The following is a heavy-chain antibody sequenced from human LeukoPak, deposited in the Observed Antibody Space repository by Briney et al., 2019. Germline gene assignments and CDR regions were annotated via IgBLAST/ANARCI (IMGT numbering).Heavy chain of an antibody. V-gene: IGHV3-15*01. CDR3: TTGLAYYYDSSGYYYAPSYYFDY. J-gene: IGHJ4*02. D-gene: IGHD3-22*01. CDR1: GFTFSSYS. Sequence: GGSLRLSCAATGFTFSSYSMNWVRQAPGKGLEWVGRIKSKTDGGTTDYAAPVKGRFTISRDDSKNTLYLQMNSLKTEDTAVYYCTTGLAYYYDSSGYYYAPSYYFDYWGQGTLVTVSS. CDR2: IKSKTDGGTT.